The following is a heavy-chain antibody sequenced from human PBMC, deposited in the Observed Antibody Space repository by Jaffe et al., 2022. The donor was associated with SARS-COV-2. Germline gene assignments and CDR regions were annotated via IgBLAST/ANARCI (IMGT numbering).Heavy chain of an antibody. J-gene: IGHJ5*02. CDR1: GGSFSGYY. D-gene: IGHD6-13*01. Sequence: QVQLQQWGAGLLKPSETLSLTCAVYGGSFSGYYWSWIRQPPGKGLEWIGEINHSGSTNYNPSLKSRVTISVDTSKNQFSLKLSSVTAADTAVYYCARGSTASTNWFDPWGQGTLVTVSS. CDR2: INHSGST. V-gene: IGHV4-34*01. CDR3: ARGSTASTNWFDP.